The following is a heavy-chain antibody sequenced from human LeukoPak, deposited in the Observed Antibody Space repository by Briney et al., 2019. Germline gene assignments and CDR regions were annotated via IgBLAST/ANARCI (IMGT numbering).Heavy chain of an antibody. D-gene: IGHD6-13*01. V-gene: IGHV3-21*01. Sequence: GGSLRLSCAASGFTFSSYAMSWVRQAPGKGLEWVSSISSSSSYIYYADSVKGRFTISRDNAKNSLYLQTNSLRAEDTAVYYCALQGQLALNAPLDYWGQGTLVTVSS. CDR1: GFTFSSYA. CDR2: ISSSSSYI. J-gene: IGHJ4*02. CDR3: ALQGQLALNAPLDY.